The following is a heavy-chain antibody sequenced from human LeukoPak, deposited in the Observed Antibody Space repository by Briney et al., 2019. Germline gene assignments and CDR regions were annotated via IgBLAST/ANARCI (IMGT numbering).Heavy chain of an antibody. CDR1: GFTFRTYS. CDR3: AKGSLAVAGTASLDY. D-gene: IGHD6-13*01. Sequence: GGSLRLSCAASGFTFRTYSLSWVRQAPGKGLEWVSYISTGSSTIYYADSVKGRFTISRDNAENSLYLQMNSLRAEDTAVYYCAKGSLAVAGTASLDYWGQGTLVTVSS. CDR2: ISTGSSTI. J-gene: IGHJ4*02. V-gene: IGHV3-48*01.